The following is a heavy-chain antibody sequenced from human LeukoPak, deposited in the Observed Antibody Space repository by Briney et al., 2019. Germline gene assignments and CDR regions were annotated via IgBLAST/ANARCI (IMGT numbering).Heavy chain of an antibody. V-gene: IGHV5-10-1*01. D-gene: IGHD2-2*01. CDR3: ARHPLYCSSTSCPSSDY. J-gene: IGHJ4*02. Sequence: PGESLKISWKGSGYSFTSYWISWVRQMPGKGLEWMGRIDPRDSYTNYSPSFKGHVTISADKSISTAYLQWSSLKASDTAMYYCARHPLYCSSTSCPSSDYWGQGTLVTVSS. CDR1: GYSFTSYW. CDR2: IDPRDSYT.